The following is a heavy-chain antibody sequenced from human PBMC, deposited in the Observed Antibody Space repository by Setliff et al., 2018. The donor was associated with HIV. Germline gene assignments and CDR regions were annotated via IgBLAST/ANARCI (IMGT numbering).Heavy chain of an antibody. D-gene: IGHD1-26*01. Sequence: GGSLRLSCTASGFTFGDYAMSWVRQAPGKGLEWVSAIRGSGVNIYHADSVKGRFTISRDNSKNTLYLQMNSLRAEDTAVYYCATDCAVVGGTGSLDSWGQGTLVTVSS. J-gene: IGHJ4*02. V-gene: IGHV3-23*01. CDR1: GFTFGDYA. CDR2: IRGSGVNI. CDR3: ATDCAVVGGTGSLDS.